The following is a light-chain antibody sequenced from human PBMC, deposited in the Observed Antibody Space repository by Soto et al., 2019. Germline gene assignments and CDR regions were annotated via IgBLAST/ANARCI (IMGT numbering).Light chain of an antibody. J-gene: IGKJ3*01. Sequence: DIQMTHSPSTLSASVGDRVTITCRASQSISSWLAWYQQKPGKAPKLLIYDASSLESGVPSRFSGSGSGTEFTLTISSLQPDDFATNYCQQYNSYRGFTFGPGTKVDIK. CDR3: QQYNSYRGFT. V-gene: IGKV1-5*01. CDR2: DAS. CDR1: QSISSW.